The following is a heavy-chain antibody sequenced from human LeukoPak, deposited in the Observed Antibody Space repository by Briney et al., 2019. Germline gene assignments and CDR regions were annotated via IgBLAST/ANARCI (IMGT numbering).Heavy chain of an antibody. CDR3: ARYSSPIN. V-gene: IGHV3-48*03. D-gene: IGHD3-22*01. Sequence: GGSLGLSCAASGFTFSSYEMAWVRQPPGKGLGWLSCISSGGTTIYYADSVKGRFTISRDNAKNSLYLQVSSLRAEDTAVYYCARYSSPINWGQGTLVTVSS. CDR1: GFTFSSYE. CDR2: ISSGGTTI. J-gene: IGHJ4*02.